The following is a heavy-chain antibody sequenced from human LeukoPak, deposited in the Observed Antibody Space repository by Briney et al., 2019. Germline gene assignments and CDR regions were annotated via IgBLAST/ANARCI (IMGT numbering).Heavy chain of an antibody. CDR3: ARAPSEIGGYYPEYFRH. CDR2: IKSDGST. Sequence: GSLRLSCAASGFTFSTYWMHWVRQAPGKGLVWVSRIKSDGSTNYADSVKGRFTISRDNAKNTVSLQMNSLRPEDTGVYYCARAPSEIGGYYPEYFRHWGQGNLVTVSS. D-gene: IGHD3-22*01. CDR1: GFTFSTYW. J-gene: IGHJ1*01. V-gene: IGHV3-74*01.